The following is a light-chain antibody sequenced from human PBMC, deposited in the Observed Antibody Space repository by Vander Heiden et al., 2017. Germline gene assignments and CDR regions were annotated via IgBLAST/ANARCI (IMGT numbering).Light chain of an antibody. CDR3: YQYGSAPPYS. Sequence: EIVLTQSPAPLSLSPGDRAPLPSRAIQTVCIDLASFHQLPAHAPRLLLYDTSRSATATPDRFSGSGSGTDFTLIISRMEPEDFAMYYCYQYGSAPPYSFGQGTKLEIK. CDR2: DTS. V-gene: IGKV3-20*01. J-gene: IGKJ2*03. CDR1: QTVCID.